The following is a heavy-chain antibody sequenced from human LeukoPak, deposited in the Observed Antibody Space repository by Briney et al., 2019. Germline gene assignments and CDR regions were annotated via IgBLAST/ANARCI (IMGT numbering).Heavy chain of an antibody. V-gene: IGHV4-39*02. J-gene: IGHJ4*02. CDR2: IYYSGNT. Sequence: SETLSLTCTVSGVSISSSNSYWGWIRQPPGKGLEWIGSIYYSGNTYYNASLKSQVSISIDTSKNQFSLRLTSVTAADTAVYYCARDFTPRYFDWLGRFDYWGQGTLVTVSS. D-gene: IGHD3-9*01. CDR3: ARDFTPRYFDWLGRFDY. CDR1: GVSISSSNSY.